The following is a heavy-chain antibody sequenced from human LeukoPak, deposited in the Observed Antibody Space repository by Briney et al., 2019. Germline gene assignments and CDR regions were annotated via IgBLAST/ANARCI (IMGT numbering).Heavy chain of an antibody. CDR3: AASKGTAAAGSPFDY. CDR1: GYSFTSYW. V-gene: IGHV5-51*01. J-gene: IGHJ4*02. CDR2: IYPGDSDT. D-gene: IGHD6-13*01. Sequence: GESLKISCKGSGYSFTSYWIGWVRQMPGKGLEWMGIIYPGDSDTRYSPSFQGQVTISADKSISTAYLQWSSLKASDTAMYYCAASKGTAAAGSPFDYWGQGTLVTVSS.